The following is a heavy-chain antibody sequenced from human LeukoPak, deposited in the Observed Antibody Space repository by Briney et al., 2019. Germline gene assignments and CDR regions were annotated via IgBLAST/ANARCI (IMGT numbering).Heavy chain of an antibody. J-gene: IGHJ4*02. Sequence: HPGGSLRLSCAASGFTFSSYWMSWVRQAPGKGLEWVANIKQDGSEKYYVDSVKGRFIISRDNAKNSLYLQMNSLRAEDTAVYYCARQGNYYALDYWGQGTLVTVSS. CDR1: GFTFSSYW. V-gene: IGHV3-7*01. CDR2: IKQDGSEK. D-gene: IGHD1-26*01. CDR3: ARQGNYYALDY.